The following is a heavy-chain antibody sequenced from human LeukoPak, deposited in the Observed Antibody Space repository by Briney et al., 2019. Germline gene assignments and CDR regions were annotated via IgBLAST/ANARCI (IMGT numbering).Heavy chain of an antibody. CDR3: ARDLTGYYYFDY. CDR2: ISSSGSTI. CDR1: GFTFSDYY. D-gene: IGHD3-9*01. V-gene: IGHV3-11*04. Sequence: AGSLRLSCAASGFTFSDYYMSWLRQAPGKGLEWVSYISSSGSTIYYADSVKGRFTISTDNAKNSLYLQMNSLRAEDTAVYYCARDLTGYYYFDYWGQGTLVTVSS. J-gene: IGHJ4*02.